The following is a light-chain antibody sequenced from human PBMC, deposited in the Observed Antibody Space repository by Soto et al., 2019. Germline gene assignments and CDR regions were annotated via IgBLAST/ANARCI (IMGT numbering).Light chain of an antibody. CDR3: QQAYNFPFT. V-gene: IGKV1-12*01. CDR2: AAS. CDR1: QGISRW. Sequence: IQMTQSPSSVSSSLGDRITITCRASQGISRWLAWYQQKPGRAPKLLIYAASNLQSGVPSRFSGSGSGTDFTLTITSLKAEDFATYHCQQAYNFPFTFGPGTKVDNK. J-gene: IGKJ3*01.